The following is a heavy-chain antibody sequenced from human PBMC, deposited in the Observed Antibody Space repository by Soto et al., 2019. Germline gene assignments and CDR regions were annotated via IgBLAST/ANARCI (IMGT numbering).Heavy chain of an antibody. CDR2: IYYSGST. J-gene: IGHJ4*02. CDR1: GGTLSPGGNL. V-gene: IGHV4-31*02. D-gene: IGHD2-15*01. Sequence: SGGTLSPGGNLVCLLRHDQRKGLEGVGYIYYSGSTYYNPSLKSRVTISVDTSKNQFSLKLSSVTAADTAAYYCAIQRRSRHYSVAFWGPGPLVTVSS. CDR3: AIQRRSRHYSVAF.